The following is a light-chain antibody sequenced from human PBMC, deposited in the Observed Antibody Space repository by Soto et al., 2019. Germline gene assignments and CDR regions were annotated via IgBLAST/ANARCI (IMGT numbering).Light chain of an antibody. CDR2: GAS. CDR3: QQCHNWPLT. CDR1: QSINSE. V-gene: IGKV3-15*01. Sequence: EIVMTQPPATLSLSPGERAALSCRASQSINSELAWYQQKPGQPPRLLIYGASTRATGVPARFTGSESGSEFTLTISGLQSEDFAVYYCQQCHNWPLTFGQGTRLEI. J-gene: IGKJ2*01.